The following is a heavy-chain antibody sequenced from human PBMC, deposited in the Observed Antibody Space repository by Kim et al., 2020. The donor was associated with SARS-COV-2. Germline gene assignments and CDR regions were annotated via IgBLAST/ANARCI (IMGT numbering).Heavy chain of an antibody. CDR3: AKEGEGIAAAGTADY. D-gene: IGHD6-13*01. Sequence: AKSRFTIPRANPKNTWYLQMHSLRAEDTAVYYCAKEGEGIAAAGTADYWGQGTLVTVSS. V-gene: IGHV3-23*01. J-gene: IGHJ4*02.